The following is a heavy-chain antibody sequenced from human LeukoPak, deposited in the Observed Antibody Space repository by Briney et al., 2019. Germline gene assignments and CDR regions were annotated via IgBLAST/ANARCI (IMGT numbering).Heavy chain of an antibody. D-gene: IGHD6-19*01. J-gene: IGHJ4*02. CDR1: GFTFSSHA. Sequence: GGSLRVSCAASGFTFSSHAMSWVRQAPGKGLEWVSAISSGGGSTYYADSVKGRFTISRDNSKNTLYLQMNSLRAEDTAVYYCARDSGYSSGWDAPRFDYWGQGTLVTVSS. CDR3: ARDSGYSSGWDAPRFDY. V-gene: IGHV3-23*01. CDR2: ISSGGGST.